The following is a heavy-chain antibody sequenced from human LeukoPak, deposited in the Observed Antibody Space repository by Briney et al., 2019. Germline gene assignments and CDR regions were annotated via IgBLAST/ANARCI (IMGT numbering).Heavy chain of an antibody. V-gene: IGHV3-48*03. CDR2: ISSSGSTI. CDR1: GFTFSSYE. CDR3: ARDIYYGSGNFDY. Sequence: GGSLRLSCAASGFTFSSYEMNWVRQAPGKGLEWVSYISSSGSTIYYADSVKGRFTISRDNAKNSLHLQMNSLRAEDTAVYYCARDIYYGSGNFDYWGQGTLVTVSS. D-gene: IGHD3-10*01. J-gene: IGHJ4*02.